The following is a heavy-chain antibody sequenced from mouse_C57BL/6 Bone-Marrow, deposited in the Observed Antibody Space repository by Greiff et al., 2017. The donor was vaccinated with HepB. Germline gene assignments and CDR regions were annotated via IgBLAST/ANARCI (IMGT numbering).Heavy chain of an antibody. CDR3: ARTLYGYYAMDY. Sequence: QVQLQQSGAELVKPGASVKLSCKASGYTFTSYWMHWVKQRPGQGLEWIGMIHPNSGSTNYNEKFKSKATLTVDKSSSTAYMQLSSLTSEDSAVYYCARTLYGYYAMDYWGQGTSVTVSS. CDR2: IHPNSGST. D-gene: IGHD1-1*01. V-gene: IGHV1-64*01. CDR1: GYTFTSYW. J-gene: IGHJ4*01.